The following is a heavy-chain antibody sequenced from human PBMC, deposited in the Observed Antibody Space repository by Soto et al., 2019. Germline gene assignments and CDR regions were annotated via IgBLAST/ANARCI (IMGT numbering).Heavy chain of an antibody. CDR2: IYSGGST. CDR1: GFTVSSNY. D-gene: IGHD3-3*01. Sequence: GGSLRLSCAASGFTVSSNYMSWVRQAPGKGLEWVSVIYSGGSTYYADSVKGRFTISRDNSKNTLYLQMNSLRAEDTAVYYCAREPSYDFWICSEKTKTEPDDYWGQRTLVPVSS. J-gene: IGHJ4*02. CDR3: AREPSYDFWICSEKTKTEPDDY. V-gene: IGHV3-66*01.